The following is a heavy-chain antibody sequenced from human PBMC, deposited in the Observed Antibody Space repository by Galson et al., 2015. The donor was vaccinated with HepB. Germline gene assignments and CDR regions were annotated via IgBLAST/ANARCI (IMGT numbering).Heavy chain of an antibody. V-gene: IGHV3-23*01. CDR3: AKWGTTGWSYYFDS. J-gene: IGHJ4*02. CDR2: FSASGATT. D-gene: IGHD1-1*01. Sequence: ALGLSCAASGFTFSSYGKNWGPPAPGEGGGGGSVFSASGATTYYADSVKGRFTISRDNSKNTLYLQVNSLRAEDTAVYYCAKWGTTGWSYYFDSWDQGTLVAVSS. CDR1: GFTFSSYG.